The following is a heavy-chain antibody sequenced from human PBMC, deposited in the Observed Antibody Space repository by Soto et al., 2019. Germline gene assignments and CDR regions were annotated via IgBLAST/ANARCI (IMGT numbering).Heavy chain of an antibody. J-gene: IGHJ6*02. Sequence: GASVKVSCKXSGYTFTSYYMHWVRQAPGQGLEWMGIINPSGGSTSYAQKFQGRVTMTRDTSTSTVYMELSSLRSEDTAVYYCARDRIVVVPAATSITNYYYYYYGMDVWGQGTTVTVSS. V-gene: IGHV1-46*01. CDR2: INPSGGST. D-gene: IGHD2-2*01. CDR3: ARDRIVVVPAATSITNYYYYYYGMDV. CDR1: GYTFTSYY.